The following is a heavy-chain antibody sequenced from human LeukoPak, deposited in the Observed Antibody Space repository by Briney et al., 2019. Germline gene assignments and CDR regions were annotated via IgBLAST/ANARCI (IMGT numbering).Heavy chain of an antibody. CDR2: IYSGGST. J-gene: IGHJ4*02. CDR1: GFMFNSYA. Sequence: GGSLRLSCAASGFMFNSYAMNWVRQTPGKGLEWVSVIYSGGSTYYADSVKGRFTISRDNSKNTLYFQMNSLRAEDTAVYYCASAPNYYDSSGLDYWGQGTLVTVSS. V-gene: IGHV3-66*01. CDR3: ASAPNYYDSSGLDY. D-gene: IGHD3-22*01.